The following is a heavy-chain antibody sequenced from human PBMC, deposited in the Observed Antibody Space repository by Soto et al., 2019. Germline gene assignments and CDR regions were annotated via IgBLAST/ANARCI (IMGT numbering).Heavy chain of an antibody. CDR2: IGSGSRGT. Sequence: EAQLLESGGGLVQPGGSLRLSCAASGFAFSNFAMSWVRQAPGKGLEWVSAIGSGSRGTHYAESVEDRFTISRDDSKNTLDLQLNSLTAADTAVYYWAAPRAAVPHTRYFDPWGQGTPVTVSP. CDR1: GFAFSNFA. CDR3: AAPRAAVPHTRYFDP. D-gene: IGHD6-13*01. J-gene: IGHJ5*02. V-gene: IGHV3-23*01.